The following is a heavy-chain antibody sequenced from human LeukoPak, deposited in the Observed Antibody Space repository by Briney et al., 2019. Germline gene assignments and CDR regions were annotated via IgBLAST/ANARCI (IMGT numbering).Heavy chain of an antibody. Sequence: GGSLRLSCAASGFTFSDYYMSWLRQAPGKGLEWVSYTSSSGSTIYYADSVKGRFTISRDNAKNSLYLQMNSLRAEATAVSYCARDDYDLDYWGPGTLVTVSS. CDR1: GFTFSDYY. J-gene: IGHJ4*02. CDR3: ARDDYDLDY. V-gene: IGHV3-11*04. D-gene: IGHD3-22*01. CDR2: TSSSGSTI.